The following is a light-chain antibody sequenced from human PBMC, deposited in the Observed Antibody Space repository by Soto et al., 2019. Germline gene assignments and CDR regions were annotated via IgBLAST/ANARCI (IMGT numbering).Light chain of an antibody. CDR3: QQYGSSPRT. CDR2: GAS. CDR1: QSVSSSY. V-gene: IGKV3-20*01. Sequence: ELVLTQSPGTLSLSPGERSTLSCRASQSVSSSYLARYQQKPGQAPRLLLYGASSRATGIPDRFSGSGPGTDFTLTISRLEPEDFAVYYCQQYGSSPRTFGQGTKVDIK. J-gene: IGKJ1*01.